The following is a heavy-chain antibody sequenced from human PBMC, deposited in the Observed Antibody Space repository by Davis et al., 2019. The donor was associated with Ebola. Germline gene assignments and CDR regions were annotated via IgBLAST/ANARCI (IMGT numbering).Heavy chain of an antibody. CDR2: ISESATYT. V-gene: IGHV3-11*06. CDR3: ARYKRLDY. J-gene: IGHJ4*02. CDR1: GFTFSDFP. Sequence: PGGSLRLSCAASGFTFSDFPMTWIRQAPGQGPEWVSSISESATYTTYADPVKGRFTISRDNAKNSLFLQMNSLRAEDTAVYYCARYKRLDYWGQGTLVTVSS. D-gene: IGHD1-14*01.